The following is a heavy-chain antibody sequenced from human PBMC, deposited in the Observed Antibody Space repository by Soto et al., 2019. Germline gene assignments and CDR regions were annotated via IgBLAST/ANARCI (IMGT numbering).Heavy chain of an antibody. D-gene: IGHD6-13*01. Sequence: SETLSLTCTVSGGSISSGDYYWSWIRQPPGKGLEWIGYIYYSGSTYYNPSLKSRVTISVDTSKNQFSLKLSSVTAADTAVYYCARDAIAEDAFDYWGQGTLVTVSS. J-gene: IGHJ4*02. V-gene: IGHV4-30-4*01. CDR2: IYYSGST. CDR1: GGSISSGDYY. CDR3: ARDAIAEDAFDY.